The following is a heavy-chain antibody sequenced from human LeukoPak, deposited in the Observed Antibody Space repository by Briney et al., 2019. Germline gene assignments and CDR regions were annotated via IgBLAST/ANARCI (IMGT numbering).Heavy chain of an antibody. CDR3: ARGPPGGQQLAGGWFDP. Sequence: ASVKVSCKASGYTFTSYAMHWVRQAPGQRLEWMGWINAGNDNTKYSQKFQGRVTITRDTSASTAYMELSSLRSEDTAVYYCARGPPGGQQLAGGWFDPWGQGTLVTVSS. J-gene: IGHJ5*02. V-gene: IGHV1-3*01. CDR1: GYTFTSYA. D-gene: IGHD6-13*01. CDR2: INAGNDNT.